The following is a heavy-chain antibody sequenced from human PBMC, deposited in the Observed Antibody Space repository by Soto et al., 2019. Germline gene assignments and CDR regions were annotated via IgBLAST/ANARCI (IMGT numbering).Heavy chain of an antibody. V-gene: IGHV3-9*01. J-gene: IGHJ6*03. Sequence: DVQLVESGGGLVQPGRSLRLSCAASGFTFDAYAMHWVRQVPGKGLEWVSGISWNSGSIGYADSVKGRFTISRDNAKNSLYLQMNSLRPEDTALYFCAKTKPEGYYYYYRDVWGKGPTVTASS. CDR3: AKTKPEGYYYYYRDV. CDR1: GFTFDAYA. CDR2: ISWNSGSI.